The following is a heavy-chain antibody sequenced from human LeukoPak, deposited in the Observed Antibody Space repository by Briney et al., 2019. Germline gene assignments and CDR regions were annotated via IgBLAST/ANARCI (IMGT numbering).Heavy chain of an antibody. CDR3: ARGGRLFGVVKGDYYYMDV. CDR1: GGSFSGYY. J-gene: IGHJ6*03. Sequence: SETLSLTCAVYGGSFSGYYWSWIRQPPGKGLEWIGEINHSGSTNYNPSLKSRVTISVDTSKNQFSLKLSSVTAADTAVYYCARGGRLFGVVKGDYYYMDVWGKGTTVTVSS. V-gene: IGHV4-34*01. CDR2: INHSGST. D-gene: IGHD3-3*01.